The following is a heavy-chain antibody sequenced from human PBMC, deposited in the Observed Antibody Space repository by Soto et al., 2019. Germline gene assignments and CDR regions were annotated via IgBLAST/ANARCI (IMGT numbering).Heavy chain of an antibody. J-gene: IGHJ4*02. CDR2: ISSTTNYI. V-gene: IGHV3-21*06. CDR3: ARESEDLTSNFDY. Sequence: EVQLVEFGGGLFKPGGSLRLSCAAPGFTYTRYSMNWVRQAPGKGLEWVSSISSTTNYIYYGDSMKGRFTISRDNAKNSLYLEMNSLRAEDTAVYYCARESEDLTSNFDYWGQGTLVTVSS. CDR1: GFTYTRYS.